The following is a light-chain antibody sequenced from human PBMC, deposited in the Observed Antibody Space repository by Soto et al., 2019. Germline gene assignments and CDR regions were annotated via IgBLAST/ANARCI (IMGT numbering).Light chain of an antibody. CDR2: KAS. V-gene: IGKV1-5*03. Sequence: DIQMTQSPSTLSASIGDRVTITCRASQSINTWLAWYQRKAGKAPNLLIYKASRLDTGVPPRFSGSGSGTEFTLTISSLQPDDLATYYCRQYSNYPWTFGQGTKVEIK. J-gene: IGKJ1*01. CDR1: QSINTW. CDR3: RQYSNYPWT.